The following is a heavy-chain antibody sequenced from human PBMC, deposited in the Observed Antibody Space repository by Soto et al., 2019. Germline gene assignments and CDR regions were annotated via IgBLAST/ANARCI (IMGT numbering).Heavy chain of an antibody. D-gene: IGHD3-22*01. V-gene: IGHV1-69*13. CDR3: ARDGTLYDSSGYYYLY. CDR2: IIPMFGTA. CDR1: GGTFSRYA. Sequence: GASVKVSCKASGGTFSRYAINWVRQAPGQGLEWMGGIIPMFGTANYAQKFQGRVTITADESTNTGYMELRSLISEDTAVYYCARDGTLYDSSGYYYLYWSQGTLVTVSS. J-gene: IGHJ4*02.